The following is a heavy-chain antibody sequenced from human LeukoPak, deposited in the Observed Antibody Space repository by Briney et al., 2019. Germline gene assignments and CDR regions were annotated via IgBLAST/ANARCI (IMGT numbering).Heavy chain of an antibody. Sequence: SLRLSCAASGFTSSDYYMTWIRQPPAKGRHWVSYINYRGDNVNYAASVKGRFTMSRDNAKNLLYLQMNSLRVADSAFYSRGLSSFTPGGYWVIDVWGPGTTVSVSS. V-gene: IGHV3-11*01. CDR1: GFTSSDYY. D-gene: IGHD6-25*01. CDR2: INYRGDNV. CDR3: GLSSFTPGGYWVIDV. J-gene: IGHJ6*02.